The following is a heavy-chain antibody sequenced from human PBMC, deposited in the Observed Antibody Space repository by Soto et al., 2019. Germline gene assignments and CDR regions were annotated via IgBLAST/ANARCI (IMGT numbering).Heavy chain of an antibody. J-gene: IGHJ4*01. CDR2: IYYGGST. Sequence: SETLSLTCTVSGGSISSGGYYWSWIRQHPGKGLEWIGYIYYGGSTYYNPSLKSRATISGDTSKNQFSLKLSSVTAADTAVYYCARGAYYYENSGQNAYDYWGQGILVTAPQ. V-gene: IGHV4-31*03. D-gene: IGHD3-22*01. CDR3: ARGAYYYENSGQNAYDY. CDR1: GGSISSGGYY.